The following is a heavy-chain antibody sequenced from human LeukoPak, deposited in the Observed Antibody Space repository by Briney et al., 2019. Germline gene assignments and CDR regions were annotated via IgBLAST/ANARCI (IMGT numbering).Heavy chain of an antibody. J-gene: IGHJ5*02. Sequence: RGSLRLSCAASGFTFSSYAMSWVRQAPGKGLEWVSGISGSGGSTYYADSVKGRFTISRDNSKNTLYLQLNSLRAEDTAVYYCAKGSNSWGSSWFDPWGQGTLVTVSS. D-gene: IGHD6-6*01. CDR3: AKGSNSWGSSWFDP. V-gene: IGHV3-23*01. CDR2: ISGSGGST. CDR1: GFTFSSYA.